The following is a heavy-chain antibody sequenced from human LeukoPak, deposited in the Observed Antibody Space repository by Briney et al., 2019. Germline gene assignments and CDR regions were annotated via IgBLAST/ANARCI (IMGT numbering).Heavy chain of an antibody. D-gene: IGHD3-22*01. CDR3: AKGDDQSSKDSSGYYFDY. Sequence: GGSLRLSCAASGFTFSSYAMSWVRQAPGKGLEWVSAISGSGGSTYYADSVKGRFTISRDHSKNTLYLQMNSLRADDTAVYYCAKGDDQSSKDSSGYYFDYWGQGTLVTVSS. J-gene: IGHJ4*02. CDR1: GFTFSSYA. V-gene: IGHV3-23*01. CDR2: ISGSGGST.